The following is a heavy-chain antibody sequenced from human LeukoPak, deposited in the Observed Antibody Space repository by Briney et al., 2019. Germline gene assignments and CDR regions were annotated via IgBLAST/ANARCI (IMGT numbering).Heavy chain of an antibody. Sequence: ASVKVSCKASGGTFSSYATSWVRQAPGQGLEWMGGIIPIFGTANYAQKFQGRVTITADKSTSTAYMELSSLRSEDTAVYYCARASGYCSGGSCYFDAFDIWGQGTMVTVSS. D-gene: IGHD2-15*01. CDR1: GGTFSSYA. V-gene: IGHV1-69*06. CDR2: IIPIFGTA. CDR3: ARASGYCSGGSCYFDAFDI. J-gene: IGHJ3*02.